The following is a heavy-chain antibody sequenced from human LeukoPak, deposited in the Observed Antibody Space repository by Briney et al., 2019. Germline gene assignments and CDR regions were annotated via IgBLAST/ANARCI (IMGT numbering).Heavy chain of an antibody. Sequence: GGSLRLSCAASGFTFSSYSMNWVRQAPGKGLEWVSSISSSSSYIYYADSVKGRFTIARDDSKNTVYLEMKSLTAEDTAFYYCARGGWPFDFWGQGILVTVSS. D-gene: IGHD6-19*01. J-gene: IGHJ4*02. CDR3: ARGGWPFDF. CDR1: GFTFSSYS. CDR2: ISSSSSYI. V-gene: IGHV3-21*04.